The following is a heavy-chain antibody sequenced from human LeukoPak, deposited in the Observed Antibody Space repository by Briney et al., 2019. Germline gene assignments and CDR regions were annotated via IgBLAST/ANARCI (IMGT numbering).Heavy chain of an antibody. CDR2: ISSSGSTI. CDR1: GFTFSDYY. D-gene: IGHD3-10*01. V-gene: IGHV3-11*01. CDR3: ASPYGSGNYGMDV. J-gene: IGHJ6*02. Sequence: GGSLRLSCAASGFTFSDYYMSWIRQAPGKGLEWVSYISSSGSTIYYADSVKGRFTISRDNAKNSLYLQMNSLRAEDTAVYYRASPYGSGNYGMDVWGQGTTVTVSS.